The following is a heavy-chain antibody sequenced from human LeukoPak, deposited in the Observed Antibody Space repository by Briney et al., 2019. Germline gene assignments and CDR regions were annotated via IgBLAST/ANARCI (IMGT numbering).Heavy chain of an antibody. CDR3: ARLQLGIAAAGSLTG. CDR2: IYYSGST. Sequence: PSETLSLTCTVSGGSISSSSYYWGWIRQPPGKGLEWIGSIYYSGSTYYNPSLKSRVTISVDTSKNQFSLKLSSVTAADTAVYYCARLQLGIAAAGSLTGWGQGTLVTVSS. V-gene: IGHV4-39*01. J-gene: IGHJ4*02. D-gene: IGHD6-13*01. CDR1: GGSISSSSYY.